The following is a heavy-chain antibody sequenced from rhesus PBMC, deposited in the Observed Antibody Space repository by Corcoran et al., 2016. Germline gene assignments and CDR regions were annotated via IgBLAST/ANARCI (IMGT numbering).Heavy chain of an antibody. CDR1: GSTFPDHY. V-gene: IGHV1-111*02. J-gene: IGHJ4*01. CDR2: VDPEDGEA. CDR3: ATTSY. Sequence: EVQLVQSGAEVKKPGASVKSSCKPSGSTFPDHYQHGVRQAPGKGLEWMRRVDPEDGEAIHAPKFQDRVTITADTSTDTAYMELSSLRSEDTAVYYCATTSYWGQGVLVTVSS.